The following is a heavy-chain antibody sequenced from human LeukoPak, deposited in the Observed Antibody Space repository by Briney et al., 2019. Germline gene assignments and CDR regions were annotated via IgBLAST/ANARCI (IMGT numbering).Heavy chain of an antibody. D-gene: IGHD5-12*01. CDR1: GYSISSGYY. CDR3: AREDSGYLGAFDI. CDR2: IYHSGST. J-gene: IGHJ3*02. V-gene: IGHV4-38-2*02. Sequence: ASETLSLTCTVSGYSISSGYYWSWIRQPPGKGLEWIGYIYHSGSTYYNPSLKSRVTISVDRSKNQFSLKLSSVTAADTAVYYCAREDSGYLGAFDIWGQGTMVTVSS.